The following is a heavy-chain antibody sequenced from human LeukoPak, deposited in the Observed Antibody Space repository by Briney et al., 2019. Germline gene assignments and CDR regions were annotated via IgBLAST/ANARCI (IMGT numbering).Heavy chain of an antibody. J-gene: IGHJ5*02. CDR1: GFTFSSYE. D-gene: IGHD3-10*01. CDR3: VRAHHPGGWFDP. Sequence: GGSLRLSCAASGFTFSSYEMNWVRQAPGKGLEWVSYISSSGSTIYYADSVKGRFTISRDNAKNSLYLQMNSLTAEDTAVHYCVRAHHPGGWFDPWGQGTWSPSPQ. V-gene: IGHV3-48*03. CDR2: ISSSGSTI.